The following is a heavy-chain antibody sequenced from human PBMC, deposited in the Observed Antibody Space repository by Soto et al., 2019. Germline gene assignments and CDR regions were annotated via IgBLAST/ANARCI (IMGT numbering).Heavy chain of an antibody. CDR3: ARGVTSVSSPPFEY. CDR1: GASFSSYS. D-gene: IGHD1-26*01. V-gene: IGHV1-69*12. Sequence: QFQLVQSGAEVKEPGSSVMVSCKASGASFSSYSFSWVRQAHGQWLEWRGGLSPLFGTAYYAPNLLLRLTITADESTSTAYMHLLSLTFQATAFYYWARGVTSVSSPPFEYWGQGTLVTVSS. J-gene: IGHJ4*02. CDR2: LSPLFGTA.